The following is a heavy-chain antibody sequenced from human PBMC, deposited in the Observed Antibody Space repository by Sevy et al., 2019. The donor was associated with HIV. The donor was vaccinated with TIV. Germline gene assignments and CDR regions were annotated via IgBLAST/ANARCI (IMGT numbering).Heavy chain of an antibody. CDR3: AIAGNVVVGGDFYYYGMDV. Sequence: GGSLRLSCAASGFNVRSYGMHWVRQAPGKGLEWVAFIRLDGSHKYYADSVNGRFTISRDNSKNMLYQQMNSLRAEDTAVYYCAIAGNVVVGGDFYYYGMDVWGQGTTVTVSS. CDR2: IRLDGSHK. J-gene: IGHJ6*02. CDR1: GFNVRSYG. D-gene: IGHD2-15*01. V-gene: IGHV3-30*02.